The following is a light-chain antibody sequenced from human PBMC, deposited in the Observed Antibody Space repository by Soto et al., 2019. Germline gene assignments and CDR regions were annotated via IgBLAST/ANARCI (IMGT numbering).Light chain of an antibody. CDR1: QSVISNY. CDR3: QQYGTKTWT. CDR2: GAS. Sequence: VLTQSPGTLSLSPGEKATLSCRPSQSVISNYLAWYQQKPGQAPRLLIYGASSRATGIPDRFSGSGSETDFTLTISRLEPEDFEVYYCQQYGTKTWTFGQGN. V-gene: IGKV3-20*01. J-gene: IGKJ1*01.